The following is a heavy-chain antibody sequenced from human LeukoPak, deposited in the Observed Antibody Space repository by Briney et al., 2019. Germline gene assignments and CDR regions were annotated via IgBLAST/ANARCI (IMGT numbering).Heavy chain of an antibody. V-gene: IGHV3-23*01. Sequence: GGSLRLSCVASGLTLSSYAMNWVRQAPGKGLEWVSVISGSGVTTYYADSMKGRFTISRDNSKNTLYLQMNSLAAEDTAVYYCARGVVAAAGSYYYFPYWGQGTLVTVSS. CDR1: GLTLSSYA. J-gene: IGHJ4*02. CDR3: ARGVVAAAGSYYYFPY. D-gene: IGHD6-13*01. CDR2: ISGSGVTT.